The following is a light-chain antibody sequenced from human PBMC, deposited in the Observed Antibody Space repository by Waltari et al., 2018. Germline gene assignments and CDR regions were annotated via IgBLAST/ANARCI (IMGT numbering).Light chain of an antibody. CDR1: QMVSSA. Sequence: EVVLTQSPATLSLFPGERAILYCRASQMVSSALAWYQQKPGLAPRLLIYDASNRATGIPARFSGSGSGTDFTLTISSLEPEDFAVYYCQQRSSLPLYTFGQGTKLDLK. CDR2: DAS. CDR3: QQRSSLPLYT. V-gene: IGKV3-11*01. J-gene: IGKJ2*01.